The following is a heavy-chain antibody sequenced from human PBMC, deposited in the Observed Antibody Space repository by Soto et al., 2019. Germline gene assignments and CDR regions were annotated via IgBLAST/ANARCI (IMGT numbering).Heavy chain of an antibody. J-gene: IGHJ4*02. D-gene: IGHD1-26*01. CDR2: INHSGST. Sequence: KASETLSLTCAVYGGSFSGYYWSWIRQPPGKGLEWIGEINHSGSTNYNPSLKSRVTISVDTSKNRFSLKLSSVTAADTAVYYCASYGGSYYRGDYWGQGTLVTVSS. CDR1: GGSFSGYY. V-gene: IGHV4-34*01. CDR3: ASYGGSYYRGDY.